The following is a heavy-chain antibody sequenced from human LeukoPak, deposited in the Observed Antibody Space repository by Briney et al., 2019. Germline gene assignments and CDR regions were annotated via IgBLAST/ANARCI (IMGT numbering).Heavy chain of an antibody. Sequence: GGSLILLCAASGFTFDDYGMSWVRQAPGKGLEWVSGTNWNAGSTGYADTVKGRFTISRDNVEKSLYLQMNSLRADDTALYYCARELTTGIGDYYMDVWGKRTTVTGSS. J-gene: IGHJ6*03. CDR1: GFTFDDYG. V-gene: IGHV3-20*04. CDR2: TNWNAGST. CDR3: ARELTTGIGDYYMDV. D-gene: IGHD2-21*02.